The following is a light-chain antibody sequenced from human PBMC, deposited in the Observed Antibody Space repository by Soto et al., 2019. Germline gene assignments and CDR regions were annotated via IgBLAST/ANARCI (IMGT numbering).Light chain of an antibody. Sequence: EIVLTQSPATLSLSPGEGATPSCRPSHSVSRYLAWYQQKPGQAPRLLIYDASSRATGIPVRFRGSGSGTDFTLTITSLEPEDFAAYYCQLRSNWPSITFGQGTRLEIK. CDR2: DAS. V-gene: IGKV3-11*01. CDR1: HSVSRY. J-gene: IGKJ5*01. CDR3: QLRSNWPSIT.